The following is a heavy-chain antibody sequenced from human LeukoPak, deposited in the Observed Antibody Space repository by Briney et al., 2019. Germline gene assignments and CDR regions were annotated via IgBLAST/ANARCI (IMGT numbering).Heavy chain of an antibody. V-gene: IGHV3-15*01. J-gene: IGHJ4*02. CDR2: IKSKTDGGTT. CDR1: GFTFSNAW. CDR3: TSTRYYYDSSGYSH. D-gene: IGHD3-22*01. Sequence: PGGSLRLSCAASGFTFSNAWMSWVRQAPGKGLEWVGRIKSKTDGGTTDYAAPVKGRFTISRDDSKNTLYLQMNSLKTEDTAVYYCTSTRYYYDSSGYSHWGQGTLVTVSS.